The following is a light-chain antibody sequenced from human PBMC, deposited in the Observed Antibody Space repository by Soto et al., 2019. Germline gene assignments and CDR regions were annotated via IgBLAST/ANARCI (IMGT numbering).Light chain of an antibody. J-gene: IGKJ1*01. CDR3: QQYVTVPWT. Sequence: EIVLTQYPGNLSLSPGERATLSCRASQSVDSTFLGWYQQKLGQSAGLVIYGASSRASGIPYRVSGSGSGTDFTLSINGLDPEDFGVYYFQQYVTVPWTFGQGTKVDIK. V-gene: IGKV3-20*01. CDR1: QSVDSTF. CDR2: GAS.